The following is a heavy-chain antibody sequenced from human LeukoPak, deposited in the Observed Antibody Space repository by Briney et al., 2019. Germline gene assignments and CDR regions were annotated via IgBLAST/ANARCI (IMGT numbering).Heavy chain of an antibody. CDR1: GYSISSGYY. Sequence: PSETLSLTCAVSGYSISSGYYWGWFRQPPGKGLEWIGCMYHSGSTYYNPSLKSRVTISVDTSKNQFSLKLSSVTAADTAVYYCASTYYYGSGSYSDFDYWGQGTLVTVSP. D-gene: IGHD3-10*01. V-gene: IGHV4-38-2*01. CDR3: ASTYYYGSGSYSDFDY. CDR2: MYHSGST. J-gene: IGHJ4*02.